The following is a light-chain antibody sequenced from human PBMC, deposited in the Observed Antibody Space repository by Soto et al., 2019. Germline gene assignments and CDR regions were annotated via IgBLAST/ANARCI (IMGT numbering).Light chain of an antibody. J-gene: IGLJ2*01. Sequence: QSVLTQPSSVSGAPGQTVTISCTGSSSNIGAEYDVHWYQQLPGGAPKLLIYESSDRLSGVPDRFSGSKSGASASLAITGLQAEDEANYYCQSYDSSLRVVVFGGGTKLTV. V-gene: IGLV1-40*01. CDR3: QSYDSSLRVVV. CDR1: SSNIGAEYD. CDR2: ESS.